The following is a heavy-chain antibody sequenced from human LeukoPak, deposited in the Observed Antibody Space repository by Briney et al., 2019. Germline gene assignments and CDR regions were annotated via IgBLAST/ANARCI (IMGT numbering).Heavy chain of an antibody. Sequence: SETLSLTCTVSGGSISSYYWSWIRQPAGKGLEWIGRIYTSGSTNYNPSLKSRVTMSVDTSKNQFSLKLSSVTAADTAVYYCARDRGGKWFGAPSVGFDYWGQGTLVTVSS. J-gene: IGHJ4*02. CDR1: GGSISSYY. CDR2: IYTSGST. CDR3: ARDRGGKWFGAPSVGFDY. D-gene: IGHD3-10*01. V-gene: IGHV4-4*07.